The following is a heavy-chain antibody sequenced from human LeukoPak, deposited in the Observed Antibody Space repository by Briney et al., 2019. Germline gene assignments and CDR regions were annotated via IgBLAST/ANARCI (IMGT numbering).Heavy chain of an antibody. CDR1: GGSISNGDYY. Sequence: SETLSLTCTVSGGSISNGDYYWTWIRQHPGKGLEWIVYIYYSGSTYYNPSLKSRVVISVDTSKNQFSLKLKSVTAAETAVYYCARDRRWLRFHGFDIWGQGTMVTVAS. CDR3: ARDRRWLRFHGFDI. V-gene: IGHV4-31*03. CDR2: IYYSGST. D-gene: IGHD5-12*01. J-gene: IGHJ3*02.